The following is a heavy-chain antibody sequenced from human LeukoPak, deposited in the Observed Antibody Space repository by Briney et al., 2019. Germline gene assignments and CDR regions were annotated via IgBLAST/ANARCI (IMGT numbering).Heavy chain of an antibody. D-gene: IGHD3-10*01. CDR3: ARTIRGY. V-gene: IGHV3-7*02. CDR2: IKEDGSEK. J-gene: IGHJ4*02. CDR1: GFTFSNYW. Sequence: PGGSLRLSCAASGFTFSNYWMSWVRQAPGKGLERVANIKEDGSEKYYVDSVKGRFTISRDNAKNSLYLQMNSLRAEDTAMYYCARTIRGYWGQGTLVTVSS.